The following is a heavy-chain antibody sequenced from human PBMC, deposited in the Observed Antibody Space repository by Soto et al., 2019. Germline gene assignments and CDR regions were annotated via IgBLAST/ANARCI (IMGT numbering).Heavy chain of an antibody. CDR2: IRVNNGDT. J-gene: IGHJ5*02. V-gene: IGHV1-18*01. CDR1: GYTFTNSG. CDR3: ARLADSSGYNWFDP. D-gene: IGHD3-22*01. Sequence: GASVKVSCKASGYTFTNSGFSWVRQAPGQGLEWVGWIRVNNGDTHYAQKLQGRVTMTTDTSTSTAFMGLRSLRSDDTAVYYCARLADSSGYNWFDPWGQGTLVTVSS.